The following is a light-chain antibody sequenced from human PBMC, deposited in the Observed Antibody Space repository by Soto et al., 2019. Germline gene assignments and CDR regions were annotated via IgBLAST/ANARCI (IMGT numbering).Light chain of an antibody. CDR2: EVS. V-gene: IGLV2-14*01. CDR3: SSYTGSTSLYV. CDR1: SSDIGGYNY. Sequence: QSALAQPASVSGSPGQSITISCTGTSSDIGGYNYVSWYQQHPGKVPKLMIFEVSNRPSGVSYRFYGSKSGNTASLTISGLQAEDEADYYCSSYTGSTSLYVFGTGTKVTV. J-gene: IGLJ1*01.